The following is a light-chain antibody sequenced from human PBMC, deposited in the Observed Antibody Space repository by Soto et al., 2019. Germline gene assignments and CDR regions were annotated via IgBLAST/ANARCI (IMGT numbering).Light chain of an antibody. CDR2: KTS. Sequence: DIHMTQSPSTLSASVGDRVTITCRSSQSISVWLSWYQQKPGKAPNLLIYKTSSLETGVPSRFSGSGAGREFTLTISSLQPDEFATYYCQHYNDYSWTFGQGTTGESK. CDR1: QSISVW. CDR3: QHYNDYSWT. J-gene: IGKJ1*01. V-gene: IGKV1-5*03.